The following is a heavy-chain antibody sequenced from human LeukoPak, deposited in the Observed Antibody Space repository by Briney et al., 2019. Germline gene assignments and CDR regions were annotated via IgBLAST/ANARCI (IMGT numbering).Heavy chain of an antibody. CDR2: IYSGGST. V-gene: IGHV3-66*02. CDR3: ARQDYYDSSGGFDP. Sequence: PGGSLRLSCAASGFTFSSYAMSWVRQAPGKGLEWVSVIYSGGSTYYADSVKGRFTISRDNSKNTLYLQMNSLRAEDTAVYYCARQDYYDSSGGFDPWGQGTLVTVSS. CDR1: GFTFSSYA. J-gene: IGHJ5*02. D-gene: IGHD3-22*01.